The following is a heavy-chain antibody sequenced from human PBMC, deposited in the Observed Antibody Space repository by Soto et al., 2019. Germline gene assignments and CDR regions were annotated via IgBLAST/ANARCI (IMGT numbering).Heavy chain of an antibody. CDR2: IIPIFGTA. J-gene: IGHJ6*02. D-gene: IGHD3-3*01. CDR1: GGTFSSYA. Sequence: ASVKVSCKASGGTFSSYAISWVRQAPGQGLEWMGGIIPIFGTANYAQKFQGRVTITADESTSTAYMELSSLRSEDTAVYYCARGSRATIFGVVIRWYGMDVWGQGTTVTVSS. V-gene: IGHV1-69*13. CDR3: ARGSRATIFGVVIRWYGMDV.